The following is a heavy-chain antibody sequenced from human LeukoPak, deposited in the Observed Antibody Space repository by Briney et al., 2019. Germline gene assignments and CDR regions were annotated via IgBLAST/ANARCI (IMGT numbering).Heavy chain of an antibody. D-gene: IGHD1-26*01. CDR3: AREVSASGSPERDFDY. CDR2: IHASGTT. J-gene: IGHJ4*02. Sequence: SETLSLTCTVSGGSISSYYWSWMRQPAGKGLEWIGRIHASGTTNYNPSLKCRLTMSMDTSKNQFSLNLSSVTAADTAVYYCAREVSASGSPERDFDYWGQGTLVTVSS. V-gene: IGHV4-4*07. CDR1: GGSISSYY.